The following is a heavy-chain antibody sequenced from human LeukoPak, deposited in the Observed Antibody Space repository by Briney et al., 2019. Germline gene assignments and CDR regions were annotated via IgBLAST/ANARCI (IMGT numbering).Heavy chain of an antibody. V-gene: IGHV1-46*01. CDR2: INPSGGST. CDR3: ASYSGYDYRYYYYYMDV. CDR1: GYTFTSYY. Sequence: ASVKVSCKASGYTFTSYYMHWVRQAPGQGLEWMGIINPSGGSTSYAQKFQGRVTMTRDMSTSTVYMELSSLRSEDTAVYYCASYSGYDYRYYYYYMDVWGKGTTVTVSS. D-gene: IGHD5-12*01. J-gene: IGHJ6*03.